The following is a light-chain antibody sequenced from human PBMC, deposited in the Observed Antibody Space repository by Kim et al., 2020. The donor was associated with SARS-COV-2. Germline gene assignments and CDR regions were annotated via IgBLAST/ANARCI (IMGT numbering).Light chain of an antibody. Sequence: SVYPGQTASITCSGDRLGNKYVCWYQKKPGQSPVVVMYQDDRRPSGIPERFSGSNSGNPATLTISGIQAMDEDDYYCQVWVSTPKVFGGGTQLTDL. V-gene: IGLV3-1*01. CDR1: RLGNKY. J-gene: IGLJ2*01. CDR2: QDD. CDR3: QVWVSTPKV.